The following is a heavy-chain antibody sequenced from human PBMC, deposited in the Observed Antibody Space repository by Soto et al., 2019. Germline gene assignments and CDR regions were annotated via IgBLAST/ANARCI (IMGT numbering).Heavy chain of an antibody. CDR2: IKSKTDGGTT. CDR1: GFTFSNAW. Sequence: GGSLRLSCAASGFTFSNAWMSWVRQAPGKGLEWVGRIKSKTDGGTTDYAAPVKGRFTISRDDSKNTLYLQMNSLKTEDTAVYYCTTTPRTVTTWEKKFPNYYYYYMDVWGKGTTVTVS. D-gene: IGHD4-4*01. V-gene: IGHV3-15*01. CDR3: TTTPRTVTTWEKKFPNYYYYYMDV. J-gene: IGHJ6*03.